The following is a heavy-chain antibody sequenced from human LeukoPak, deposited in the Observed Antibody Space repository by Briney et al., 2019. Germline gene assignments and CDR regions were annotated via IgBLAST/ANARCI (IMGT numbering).Heavy chain of an antibody. CDR1: GFTFSSYA. J-gene: IGHJ5*02. D-gene: IGHD6-19*01. CDR3: ARDQMTTYEDGYSSGWYFGWFDP. Sequence: PGGSLRLSCAASGFTFSSYAMHWVRQAPGKGLEWVAVISYDGSNKYYADSVKGRFTISRDNSKNTLYLQMNSLRAEDTAVYYCARDQMTTYEDGYSSGWYFGWFDPWGQGTLVTVSS. V-gene: IGHV3-30*04. CDR2: ISYDGSNK.